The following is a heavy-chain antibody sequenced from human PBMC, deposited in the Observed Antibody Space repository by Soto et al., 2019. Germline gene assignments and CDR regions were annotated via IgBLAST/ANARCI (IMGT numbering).Heavy chain of an antibody. V-gene: IGHV1-46*01. J-gene: IGHJ6*02. CDR3: AGENWNLDYGMDV. Sequence: QVQLVQSGAEVRKPGASVKISCKAPGYSFTTYYMPWVRQAPGQGLEGMGLVNPSNANTHYIQKFQDRVTMTSDTAATTDDRERRSRRSDDTAVEYGAGENWNLDYGMDVWGQGTTVTVSS. CDR2: VNPSNANT. D-gene: IGHD1-1*01. CDR1: GYSFTTYY.